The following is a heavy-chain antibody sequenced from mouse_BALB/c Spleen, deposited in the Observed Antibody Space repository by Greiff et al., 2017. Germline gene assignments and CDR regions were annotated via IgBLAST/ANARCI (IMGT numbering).Heavy chain of an antibody. V-gene: IGHV5-6*01. CDR1: GFTFSSYG. CDR2: ISSGGSYT. CDR3: ARYYDPSYYFDY. Sequence: EVQGVESGGDLVKPGGSLKLSCAASGFTFSSYGMSWVRQTPDKRLEWVATISSGGSYTYYPDSVKGRFTISRDNAKNTLYLQMSSLKSEDTAMYYCARYYDPSYYFDYWGQGTTLTVSS. D-gene: IGHD2-4*01. J-gene: IGHJ2*01.